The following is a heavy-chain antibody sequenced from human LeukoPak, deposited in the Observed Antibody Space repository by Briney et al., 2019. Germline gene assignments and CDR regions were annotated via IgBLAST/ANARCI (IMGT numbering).Heavy chain of an antibody. J-gene: IGHJ3*02. V-gene: IGHV3-74*01. CDR1: GFTFSTYW. D-gene: IGHD3-9*01. CDR2: INRDGSST. CDR3: ARDRETYYDILTGYYTLGDAFDI. Sequence: GGSLRPSCAASGFTFSTYWMHWVRQAPGKGLVWVSRINRDGSSTSYADSVKGRFTISRDNAKNTLYLQMNSLRAEDTAVYYCARDRETYYDILTGYYTLGDAFDIWGQGTMVTVS.